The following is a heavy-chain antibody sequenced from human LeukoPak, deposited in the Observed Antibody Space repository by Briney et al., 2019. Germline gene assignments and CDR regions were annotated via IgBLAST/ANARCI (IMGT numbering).Heavy chain of an antibody. Sequence: PSETLSLTCKVSGGTISNYVLSWIRQSPGKGLEWIGHIYYSGSTNYNPSLKSRVTISVDTSKNQFSLKLSSVTAADTAVYYSARHHFDTTALDFWGQGTLVTVSS. CDR3: ARHHFDTTALDF. D-gene: IGHD2/OR15-2a*01. V-gene: IGHV4-59*01. CDR1: GGTISNYV. CDR2: IYYSGST. J-gene: IGHJ4*02.